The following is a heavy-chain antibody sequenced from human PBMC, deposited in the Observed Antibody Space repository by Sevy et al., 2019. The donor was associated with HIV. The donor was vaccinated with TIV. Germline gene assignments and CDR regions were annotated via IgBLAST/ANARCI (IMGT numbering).Heavy chain of an antibody. D-gene: IGHD6-13*01. CDR2: INLDGSMK. Sequence: GGSLRLSCAASGFTFSSYWMSWVRQAPGKGLEWVANINLDGSMKYYVDSVKGRVTVSRDNAKNSLSLQMNSLRAEDTAVYYCARSIAATGPDYWGQGTLVTVSS. V-gene: IGHV3-7*01. J-gene: IGHJ4*02. CDR3: ARSIAATGPDY. CDR1: GFTFSSYW.